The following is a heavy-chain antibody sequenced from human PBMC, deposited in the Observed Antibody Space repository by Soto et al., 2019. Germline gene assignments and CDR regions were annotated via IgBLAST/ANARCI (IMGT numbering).Heavy chain of an antibody. D-gene: IGHD2-2*01. J-gene: IGHJ6*02. CDR2: IIPIFGTA. V-gene: IGHV1-69*13. CDR1: GGTFSSYA. Sequence: SVKVSCKASGGTFSSYAISWMRQAPGQGLEWMGGIIPIFGTANYAQKFQGRVTITADESTSTAYMELSSLRSEDTAAYYCARGYCSSTSCPPPHYYYYYGMDVWGQGTTVTVSS. CDR3: ARGYCSSTSCPPPHYYYYYGMDV.